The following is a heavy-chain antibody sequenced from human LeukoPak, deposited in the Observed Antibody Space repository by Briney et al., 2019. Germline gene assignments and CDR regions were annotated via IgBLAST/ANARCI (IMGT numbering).Heavy chain of an antibody. CDR1: GXTFSTYG. Sequence: AGGSLRLSCAASGXTFSTYGMHWVRQAPGKGLEWVAIISYDGSNKYYADSVKGRFTISRDNSKNTLSLQMNSLRDEDTAVYYCAKDRSSYGSSLYGLDVWGQGTTVTVSS. J-gene: IGHJ6*02. D-gene: IGHD3-10*01. CDR2: ISYDGSNK. V-gene: IGHV3-30*18. CDR3: AKDRSSYGSSLYGLDV.